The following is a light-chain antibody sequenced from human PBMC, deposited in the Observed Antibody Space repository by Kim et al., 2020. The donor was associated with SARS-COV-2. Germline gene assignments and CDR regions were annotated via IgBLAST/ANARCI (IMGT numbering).Light chain of an antibody. CDR1: SGSIVSNY. CDR2: ENN. Sequence: NFMLTQPHSVSESPGKTVTISCTRSSGSIVSNYVQWYQQRPGSSPIIVIYENNQRPSGVPGRFSGSIDSSSNSASLTISGLRTEDEADYYCQSYNSANHVIFGGGTQLTVL. V-gene: IGLV6-57*01. CDR3: QSYNSANHVI. J-gene: IGLJ2*01.